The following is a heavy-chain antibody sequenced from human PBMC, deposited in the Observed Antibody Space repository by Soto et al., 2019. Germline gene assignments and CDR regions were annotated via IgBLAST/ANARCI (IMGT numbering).Heavy chain of an antibody. Sequence: QVQLVQSGAEVKKPGASVKVSCKASGYTFTSYGISWVRQAPGQGLEWMGWISAYNGDTDYAHNLQGRVTLTTDTSTTPAYLELRSLTSDDTAVYYCARGASSLPGFYWGQGTLVTVSS. D-gene: IGHD6-13*01. CDR2: ISAYNGDT. CDR3: ARGASSLPGFY. CDR1: GYTFTSYG. J-gene: IGHJ4*02. V-gene: IGHV1-18*01.